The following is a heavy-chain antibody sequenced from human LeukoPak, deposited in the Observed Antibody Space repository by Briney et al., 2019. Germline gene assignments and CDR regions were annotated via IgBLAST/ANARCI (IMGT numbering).Heavy chain of an antibody. CDR2: INHSGST. CDR3: ARARRGDFWSSYYYYYMDV. J-gene: IGHJ6*03. V-gene: IGHV4-34*01. Sequence: SETLSLTCAVYGGSFSGYYWSWIRQPPGKGLEWIGEINHSGSTNYNPSLKSRVTISVDTSKNQFSLKLSSVTAADTAVYYCARARRGDFWSSYYYYYMDVWGKGTTVTVSS. CDR1: GGSFSGYY. D-gene: IGHD3-3*01.